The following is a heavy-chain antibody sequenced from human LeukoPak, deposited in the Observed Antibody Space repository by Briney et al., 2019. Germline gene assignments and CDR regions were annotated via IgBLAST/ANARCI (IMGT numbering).Heavy chain of an antibody. Sequence: GGSLRLSCAASGFTFSSYWMHWVRQVPGKGLVWVSRINTDGSSTTYADSVKGRFTISRDNTENTLYLQMSSLRAEDTAVYYCAREWKKTGAFDHWGQETLVTVSS. CDR1: GFTFSSYW. J-gene: IGHJ4*02. CDR2: INTDGSST. D-gene: IGHD1-1*01. CDR3: AREWKKTGAFDH. V-gene: IGHV3-74*01.